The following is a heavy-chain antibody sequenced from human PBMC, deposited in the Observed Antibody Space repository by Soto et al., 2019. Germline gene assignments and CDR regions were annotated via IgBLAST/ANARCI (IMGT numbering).Heavy chain of an antibody. D-gene: IGHD3-10*01. CDR2: IDYSGST. V-gene: IGHV4-59*01. Sequence: SETLSLTCTVSGGSLSTYNWGWIRQPPGKGLEWIGYIDYSGSTNYNPSLKSRVTISVDTSKNQFSLKLNSVTAADTAVYYCARVGGSGTYYNLFFDYRGQGTLVTVSS. CDR3: ARVGGSGTYYNLFFDY. CDR1: GGSLSTYN. J-gene: IGHJ4*02.